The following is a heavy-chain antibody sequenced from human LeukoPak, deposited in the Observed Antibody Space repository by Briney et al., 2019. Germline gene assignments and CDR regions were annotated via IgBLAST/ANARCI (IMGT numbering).Heavy chain of an antibody. CDR1: GFTFSDYY. CDR2: ISSSGSTI. Sequence: GGSLRLSCAASGFTFSDYYMSWIRQAPGKGLEWVSYISSSGSTIYYADSVKGRFTISRDNAKNSLYLQMNSLRAEDTAVYYCASPPRAYDYSNPGGDYWGQGTLVTVSS. V-gene: IGHV3-11*04. D-gene: IGHD4-11*01. CDR3: ASPPRAYDYSNPGGDY. J-gene: IGHJ4*02.